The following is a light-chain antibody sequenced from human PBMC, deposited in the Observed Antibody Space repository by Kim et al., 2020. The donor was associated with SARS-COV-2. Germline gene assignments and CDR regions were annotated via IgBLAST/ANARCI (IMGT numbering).Light chain of an antibody. CDR2: KAS. CDR3: HQYNSYST. V-gene: IGKV1-5*03. J-gene: IGKJ2*01. Sequence: SASMGDRVTITCRASQTINSWLAWYQQKPGKAPKLLIYKASNLESGVPSRFSGSGSETEFNLTISSLQPDDFATYYCHQYNSYSTFGQGTKLEI. CDR1: QTINSW.